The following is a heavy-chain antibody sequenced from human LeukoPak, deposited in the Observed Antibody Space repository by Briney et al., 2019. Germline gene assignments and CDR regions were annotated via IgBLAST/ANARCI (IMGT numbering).Heavy chain of an antibody. V-gene: IGHV5-51*01. Sequence: GESLKISCQTSGYIFTNYWIGWVRQMPAKGLEWMGVIYPGDSDVRYSPSFGGHVTISADKSSNTAYLRWSSLRASDTAIYYCARLTRDAYSSLGHWGQGTLVTVSS. D-gene: IGHD5-24*01. J-gene: IGHJ4*02. CDR3: ARLTRDAYSSLGH. CDR1: GYIFTNYW. CDR2: IYPGDSDV.